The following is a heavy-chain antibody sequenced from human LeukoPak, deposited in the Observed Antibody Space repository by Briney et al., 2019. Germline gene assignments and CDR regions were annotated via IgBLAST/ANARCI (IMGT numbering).Heavy chain of an antibody. V-gene: IGHV4-59*12. J-gene: IGHJ4*02. D-gene: IGHD5-24*01. CDR3: ARDRDGYNELDY. Sequence: PSETLSLTCTVSGGSISSYYWSWIRQPPGKGLEWIGYIYYSGITNYNPSLKSRVTISGDTSKNQFSLKLTSVTAADTAVYYCARDRDGYNELDYWGQGTLVTVSS. CDR1: GGSISSYY. CDR2: IYYSGIT.